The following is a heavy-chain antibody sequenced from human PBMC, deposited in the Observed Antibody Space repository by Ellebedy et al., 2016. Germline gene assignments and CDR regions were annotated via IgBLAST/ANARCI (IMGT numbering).Heavy chain of an antibody. CDR2: FYNSGST. Sequence: SETLSLTCSVSGGSISSYYWTWIRQPPGKGLEWIAYFYNSGSTNYNPSLKSRVTISVDTSKNQFSLKLNSVTAADTAVYYCARDLRGTFWGQGTLVTVSS. V-gene: IGHV4-59*01. CDR1: GGSISSYY. CDR3: ARDLRGTF. D-gene: IGHD1-26*01. J-gene: IGHJ4*02.